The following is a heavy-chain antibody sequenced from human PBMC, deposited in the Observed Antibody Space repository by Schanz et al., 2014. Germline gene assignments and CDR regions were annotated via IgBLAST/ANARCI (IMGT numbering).Heavy chain of an antibody. CDR3: ARAQGVIRLYYGVDV. CDR1: RIIFGTYS. D-gene: IGHD3-10*01. Sequence: EVQLVESGGGLVKPGGSLRLSCTASRIIFGTYSMNWIRQTPKGLEWVLSISSGGRNISYADSLKGRFTISRDNSMNTVYLQMNSLRSDDAAVYYCARAQGVIRLYYGVDVWGQGTTVTVSS. J-gene: IGHJ6*02. V-gene: IGHV3-21*04. CDR2: ISSGGRNI.